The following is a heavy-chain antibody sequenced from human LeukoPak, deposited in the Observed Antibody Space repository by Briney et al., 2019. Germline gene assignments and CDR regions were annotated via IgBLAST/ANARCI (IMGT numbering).Heavy chain of an antibody. Sequence: PGRSLSLSCAASGFSFSNYAMHWVRQAPGKGLEWVAVLWFDGSKEYYADSVKGRFTISRDNSKNTLYLQMNSLRAEDTAVYYCARGASAAAASFDYWGQGTLVTVSS. D-gene: IGHD6-13*01. CDR3: ARGASAAAASFDY. V-gene: IGHV3-33*01. CDR2: LWFDGSKE. J-gene: IGHJ4*02. CDR1: GFSFSNYA.